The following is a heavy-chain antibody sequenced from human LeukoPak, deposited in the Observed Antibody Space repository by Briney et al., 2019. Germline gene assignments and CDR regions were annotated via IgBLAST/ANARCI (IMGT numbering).Heavy chain of an antibody. V-gene: IGHV1-2*02. CDR2: INPNNGDT. D-gene: IGHD3-16*01. CDR1: GYPFIGFY. CDR3: ARDRATYADGNFDS. Sequence: ASVKVSCKASGYPFIGFYIHWVRQAPGQGLEWMGWINPNNGDTNYAQTFQGRVTMTRDTSISTAYMELSWLRSDDTVVYYCARDRATYADGNFDSWGQGTLVTVSS. J-gene: IGHJ4*02.